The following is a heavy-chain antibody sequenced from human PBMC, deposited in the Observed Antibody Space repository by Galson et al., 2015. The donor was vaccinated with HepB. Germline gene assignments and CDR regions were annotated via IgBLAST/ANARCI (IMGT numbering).Heavy chain of an antibody. V-gene: IGHV3-48*01. Sequence: SLRLSCAASGFTFSSYSMNWVRQAPGKGLEWVSYISSSSSTIYYADSVKGRFTISRDNAKNSLYLQMNSLRAEDTAVYYCARDFVAAPHTRWGQGTLVTVSS. CDR2: ISSSSSTI. CDR3: ARDFVAAPHTR. CDR1: GFTFSSYS. D-gene: IGHD6-13*01. J-gene: IGHJ4*02.